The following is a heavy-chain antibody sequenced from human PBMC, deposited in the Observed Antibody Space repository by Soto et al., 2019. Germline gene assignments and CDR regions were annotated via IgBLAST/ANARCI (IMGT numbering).Heavy chain of an antibody. D-gene: IGHD3-22*01. CDR1: LFTFSNYG. Sequence: PVWSLRLSCASSLFTFSNYGMHLVLHSPWKVLEFLAVISYDGSNKYYADSVKGRFTISRDNSKNTLYLQMNSLRAEDTAVYYFAKAPNYYDSSGSPFDYWGQGTLVTVSS. V-gene: IGHV3-30*18. J-gene: IGHJ4*02. CDR2: ISYDGSNK. CDR3: AKAPNYYDSSGSPFDY.